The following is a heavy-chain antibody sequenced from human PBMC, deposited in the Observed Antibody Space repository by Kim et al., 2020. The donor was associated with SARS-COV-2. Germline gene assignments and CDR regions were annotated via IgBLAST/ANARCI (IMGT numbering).Heavy chain of an antibody. D-gene: IGHD4-17*01. J-gene: IGHJ4*02. V-gene: IGHV3-15*01. CDR3: TPLYGDYKLIDY. Sequence: EYAAPVKGRFTISRDDSKNTLYLQMNSLKTEDTAVYYCTPLYGDYKLIDYWGQGTLVTVSS.